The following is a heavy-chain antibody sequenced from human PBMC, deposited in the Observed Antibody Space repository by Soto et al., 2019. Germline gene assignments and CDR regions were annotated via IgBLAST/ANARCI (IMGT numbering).Heavy chain of an antibody. CDR1: GFTFSIYG. CDR3: AKDYLRKGYSYGLGWFDP. Sequence: AGGSLRLSCAASGFTFSIYGMHWVRHAPGKGLEWVAVISYDGSNKYYADSVKGRFTISRDNSKNTLYLQMNSLRAEDTAVYYCAKDYLRKGYSYGLGWFDPWGQGTLVTVSS. D-gene: IGHD5-18*01. CDR2: ISYDGSNK. J-gene: IGHJ5*02. V-gene: IGHV3-30*18.